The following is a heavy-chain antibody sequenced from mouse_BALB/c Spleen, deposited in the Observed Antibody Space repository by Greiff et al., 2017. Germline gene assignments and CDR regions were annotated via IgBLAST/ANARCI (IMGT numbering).Heavy chain of an antibody. CDR3: ARSNYGSSYWYFDV. D-gene: IGHD1-1*01. CDR2: INPYNDGT. V-gene: IGHV1-14*01. CDR1: GFTFTSYV. Sequence: EVQLHQSGPELVKPGASVKMSCKASGFTFTSYVMHWVKQKPGQGLEWIGYINPYNDGTKYNEKFKGKATLTSDKSSSTAYMELSSLTSEDSAVYYCARSNYGSSYWYFDVWGAGTTVTVSS. J-gene: IGHJ1*01.